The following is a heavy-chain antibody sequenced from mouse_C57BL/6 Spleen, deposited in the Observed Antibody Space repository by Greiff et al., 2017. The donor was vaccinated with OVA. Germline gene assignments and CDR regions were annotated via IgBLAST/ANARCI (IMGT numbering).Heavy chain of an antibody. CDR2: IDPETGGT. D-gene: IGHD4-1*01. V-gene: IGHV1-15*01. Sequence: VQLQQSGAELVRPGASVTLSCKASGYTFTDYEMHWVKQTPVHGLEWIGAIDPETGGTAYNQKFKGKAKLTADKSSSKAYMELRSMTSVDSAVYYCRNWDEGYWGQGTTLTVSS. J-gene: IGHJ2*01. CDR3: RNWDEGY. CDR1: GYTFTDYE.